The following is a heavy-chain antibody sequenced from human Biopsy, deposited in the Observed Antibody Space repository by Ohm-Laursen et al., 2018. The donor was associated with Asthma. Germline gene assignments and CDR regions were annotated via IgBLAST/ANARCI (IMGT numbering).Heavy chain of an antibody. V-gene: IGHV1-58*01. D-gene: IGHD4-17*01. CDR1: GFPLTAYT. Sequence: EASVKVSCNVSGFPLTAYTFQWVRQARGLGLERIGGIVLGSGDTNYAQKFQERVTFTRDMSTSTASMELRGLRSEDTAVYFCAAGRTSLNGESLIWGQGTLVSVSS. CDR3: AAGRTSLNGESLI. CDR2: IVLGSGDT. J-gene: IGHJ4*02.